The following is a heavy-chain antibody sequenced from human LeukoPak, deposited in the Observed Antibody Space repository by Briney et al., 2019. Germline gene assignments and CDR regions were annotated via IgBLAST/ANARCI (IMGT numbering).Heavy chain of an antibody. D-gene: IGHD6-19*01. CDR1: GFTFSSYA. J-gene: IGHJ3*02. CDR2: ISGSGDST. CDR3: AQQWLVLGAFDI. Sequence: PGGSLRLSCAASGFTFSSYAMSWVRQAPGKGLEWVSAISGSGDSTYYADSAKGRFTISRDNSKNTLYLQVNSLRAEDTAVYYCAQQWLVLGAFDIWGQGTMVTVSS. V-gene: IGHV3-23*01.